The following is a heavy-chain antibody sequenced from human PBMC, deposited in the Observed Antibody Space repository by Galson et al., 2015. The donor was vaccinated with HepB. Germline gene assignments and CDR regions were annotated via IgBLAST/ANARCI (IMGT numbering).Heavy chain of an antibody. Sequence: SLRLSCAASGFTFSSYYMSWIRQAPGKGLEWVSYITNGDANMYYADSVRGRFTISRDNAKNSLYLQMNSLRAEDTAVYYCARDRGVRAPAATFYMDVWSKGTTVTVSS. J-gene: IGHJ6*03. CDR3: ARDRGVRAPAATFYMDV. D-gene: IGHD2-2*01. CDR2: ITNGDANM. CDR1: GFTFSSYY. V-gene: IGHV3-11*01.